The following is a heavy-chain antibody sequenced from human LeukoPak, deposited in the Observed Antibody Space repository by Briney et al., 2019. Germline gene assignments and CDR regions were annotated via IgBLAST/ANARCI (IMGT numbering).Heavy chain of an antibody. CDR3: ARHVYGKGMYV. D-gene: IGHD4-17*01. CDR1: GDSLSDNF. V-gene: IGHV4-59*08. CDR2: KSSGGTA. Sequence: SETLSLTCTVSGDSLSDNFWGWIRQPPGKGLECVGYKSSGGTAYNPSLKSRLTISIDTSRSQFSLTLGSVTAADTAVYYCARHVYGKGMYVWGKGTTVTVSS. J-gene: IGHJ6*04.